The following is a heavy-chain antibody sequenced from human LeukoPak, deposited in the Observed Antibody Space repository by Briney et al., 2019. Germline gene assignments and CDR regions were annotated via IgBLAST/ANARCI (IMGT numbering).Heavy chain of an antibody. V-gene: IGHV4-39*07. CDR3: AGRGYSGYDPGY. D-gene: IGHD5-12*01. Sequence: SETLSLTCTVSGGSISSSSYYWGWIRQPPGKGLEWIGSIYYSGSTYYNPSLKSRVTISVDTSKNQFSLKLSSVTAADTAVYYCAGRGYSGYDPGYWGQGTLVTVSS. CDR1: GGSISSSSYY. CDR2: IYYSGST. J-gene: IGHJ4*02.